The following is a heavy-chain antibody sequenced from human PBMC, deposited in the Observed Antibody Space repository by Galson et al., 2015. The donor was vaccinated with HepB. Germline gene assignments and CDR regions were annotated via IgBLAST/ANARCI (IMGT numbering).Heavy chain of an antibody. D-gene: IGHD3-22*01. CDR3: AKDGDSSGPFDY. V-gene: IGHV3-30*18. CDR1: GFTFSSYG. CDR2: ISYDGSNK. J-gene: IGHJ4*02. Sequence: SLRLSCAASGFTFSSYGMHWVRQAPGKGLEWVAVISYDGSNKYYADSVKGRFTISRDNSKNTLYLQMNSLRAEDTAVYYCAKDGDSSGPFDYWGQGTLVTVSS.